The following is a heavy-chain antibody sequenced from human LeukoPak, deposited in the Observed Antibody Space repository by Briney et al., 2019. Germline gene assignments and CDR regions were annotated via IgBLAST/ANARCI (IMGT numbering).Heavy chain of an antibody. CDR2: ISGSGGST. CDR1: GFTFSSYA. J-gene: IGHJ4*02. V-gene: IGHV3-23*01. D-gene: IGHD5-12*01. CDR3: AKDYSGYDSPK. Sequence: GGSLRLSCAASGFTFSSYAMSWVRQAPGKGLEWVSAISGSGGSTYYADSVKGRFTISRDNSKNTLYLQMNSLRADDTAVYYCAKDYSGYDSPKWGQGALVTVSS.